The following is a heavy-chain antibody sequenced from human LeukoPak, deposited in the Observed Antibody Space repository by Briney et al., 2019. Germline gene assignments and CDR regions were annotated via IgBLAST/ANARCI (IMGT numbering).Heavy chain of an antibody. D-gene: IGHD3-10*01. Sequence: SGTLSLTCAVSGYSISSGYYWGWIRQPPGKGLEWIGSIYHSGSTYYNPSLKSRVTISVDTSKNQFSLKLSSVTAADTAVYYCARHASGYYGSGSSPPFDYWGQGTLVTVSS. CDR3: ARHASGYYGSGSSPPFDY. CDR2: IYHSGST. V-gene: IGHV4-38-2*01. J-gene: IGHJ4*02. CDR1: GYSISSGYY.